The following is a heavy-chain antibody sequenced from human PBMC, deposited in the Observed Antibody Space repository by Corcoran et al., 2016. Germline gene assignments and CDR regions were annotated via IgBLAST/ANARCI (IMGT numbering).Heavy chain of an antibody. J-gene: IGHJ3*02. V-gene: IGHV1-69*01. CDR3: VSANSDCSTTSCSLYMGHALDI. Sequence: QGQLVQSGAEVKKPGSSVKVSCKASGGTFSSYAISWVRQAPGQGLEWMGGILPIFGTANYAQKFQGRVTITEEESKSTAYMELCSLRSEDTSVYYCVSANSDCSTTSCSLYMGHALDIWGQGTRVTVSS. CDR1: GGTFSSYA. CDR2: ILPIFGTA. D-gene: IGHD2-2*01.